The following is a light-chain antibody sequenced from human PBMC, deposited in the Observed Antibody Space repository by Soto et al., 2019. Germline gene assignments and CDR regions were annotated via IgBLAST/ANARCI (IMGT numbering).Light chain of an antibody. V-gene: IGKV3-20*01. CDR1: QSVSTNY. CDR3: QQYGSSPLT. Sequence: EIVLTQSPGTLSLSPGQRATLSCRASQSVSTNYLVWYQQKPGQAPRLLIYDASNRATGIPDRFSGSGSGKDFTLTISRLEPEDFAVDYCQQYGSSPLTFGGGTTVEIK. J-gene: IGKJ4*01. CDR2: DAS.